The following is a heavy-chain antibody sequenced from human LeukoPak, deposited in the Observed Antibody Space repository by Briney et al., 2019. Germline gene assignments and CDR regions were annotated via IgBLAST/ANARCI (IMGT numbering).Heavy chain of an antibody. Sequence: PSETLSLTCTVSGGSISSYYWSWIRQPPGKGLEWIGYIYYSGSSNYNPSLKSRVTISVDTSKNQFSLKLSSVTAADTAVYYCARRHGGIAAAGPDWWFDPWGQGTLVTVSS. D-gene: IGHD6-13*01. CDR1: GGSISSYY. CDR3: ARRHGGIAAAGPDWWFDP. V-gene: IGHV4-59*08. CDR2: IYYSGSS. J-gene: IGHJ5*02.